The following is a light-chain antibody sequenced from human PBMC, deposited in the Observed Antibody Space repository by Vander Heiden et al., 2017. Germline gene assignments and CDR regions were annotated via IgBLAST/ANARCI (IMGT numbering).Light chain of an antibody. CDR2: DTS. J-gene: IGKJ3*01. Sequence: IQMTQSPSSLSASVGDRVTITCQASQGLGNSLNWYQQRPGKAPKLLIYDTSNLETGVPSRFSGSGSGTVFTFTIDSLRPEDIATYYCQVDDNVQCNFGHGTKVDF. CDR1: QGLGNS. CDR3: QVDDNVQCN. V-gene: IGKV1-33*01.